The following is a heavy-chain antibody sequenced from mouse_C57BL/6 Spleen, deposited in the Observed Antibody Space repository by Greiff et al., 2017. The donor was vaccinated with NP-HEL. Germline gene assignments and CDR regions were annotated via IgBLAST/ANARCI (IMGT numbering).Heavy chain of an antibody. V-gene: IGHV5-4*01. CDR3: ARDCGNYEYFDV. J-gene: IGHJ1*03. CDR1: GFTFSSYA. D-gene: IGHD2-1*01. CDR2: ISDGGSYT. Sequence: EVHLVESGGGLVKPGGSLKLSCAASGFTFSSYAMSWVRQTPEKRLEWVATISDGGSYTSYPDNVKGRFTISRDNAKNNLYLQMSHLKSEDTAMYYCARDCGNYEYFDVWGTGTTVTVSS.